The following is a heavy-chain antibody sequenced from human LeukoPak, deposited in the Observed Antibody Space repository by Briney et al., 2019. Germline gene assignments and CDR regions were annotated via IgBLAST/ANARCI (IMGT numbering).Heavy chain of an antibody. Sequence: PSETLSLTCTVSGGSLSSSNNYWGWTRQPPGKGLEWFGSISYSGGTSYNPSLRSRVTISVDTSKNQFSLKLSSVTAADTAVYYCARDRDSSGWYDYWGQGTLVTVSS. CDR2: ISYSGGT. D-gene: IGHD6-19*01. J-gene: IGHJ4*02. V-gene: IGHV4-39*07. CDR1: GGSLSSSNNY. CDR3: ARDRDSSGWYDY.